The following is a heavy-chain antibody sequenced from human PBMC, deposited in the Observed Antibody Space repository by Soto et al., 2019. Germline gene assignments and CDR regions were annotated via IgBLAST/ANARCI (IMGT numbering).Heavy chain of an antibody. D-gene: IGHD1-26*01. CDR2: ISYDGSNK. Sequence: QVQLVESGGGVVQPGRSLRLSCAASGFTFSSYGMHWVRQAPGKGLEWVAVISYDGSNKYYADSVKGRFTISRDNSKNTRYLQMNSLRAEDTAGYYCAKRRSGSYYGEVWFDPWGQGTLVTVSS. J-gene: IGHJ5*02. CDR3: AKRRSGSYYGEVWFDP. V-gene: IGHV3-30*18. CDR1: GFTFSSYG.